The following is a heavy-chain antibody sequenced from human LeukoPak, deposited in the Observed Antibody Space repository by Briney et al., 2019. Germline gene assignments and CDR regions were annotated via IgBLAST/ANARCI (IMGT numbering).Heavy chain of an antibody. J-gene: IGHJ4*02. CDR3: ARADVGRPPYCSSTSCFLLPV. Sequence: VASVKVSCKASGYTFTSSGISWVRQAPGQGLEWMGWISAYNGNTNYAQKLQGRVTITADKSTSTAYMELSSLRSEDTAVYYCARADVGRPPYCSSTSCFLLPVWGQGTLVTVSS. V-gene: IGHV1-18*01. D-gene: IGHD2-2*01. CDR2: ISAYNGNT. CDR1: GYTFTSSG.